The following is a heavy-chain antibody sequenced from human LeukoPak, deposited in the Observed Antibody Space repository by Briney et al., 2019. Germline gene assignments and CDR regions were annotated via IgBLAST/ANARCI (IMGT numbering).Heavy chain of an antibody. CDR1: GFTFSSYA. CDR3: ARDPNEPEERLLWFGELSPSWFDP. Sequence: GGSLRLSCAASGFTFSSYAMHWVRQAPGKGLEWVAVISYDGSNKYYADSVKGRFTISRDNSKNTLYLQMNSLRAEDMAVYYCARDPNEPEERLLWFGELSPSWFDPWGQGTLVTVSS. J-gene: IGHJ5*02. V-gene: IGHV3-30-3*01. D-gene: IGHD3-10*01. CDR2: ISYDGSNK.